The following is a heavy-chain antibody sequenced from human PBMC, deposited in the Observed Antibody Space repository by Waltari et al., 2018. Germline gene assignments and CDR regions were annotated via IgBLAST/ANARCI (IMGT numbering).Heavy chain of an antibody. CDR2: IYSGGRT. V-gene: IGHV3-53*01. CDR3: ARGVQGYCSSTSCYEPDY. Sequence: EVQLVESGGGLIQPGGSLRLSCAASGFTVSSNYMSWVRQAPGKGLEWVSVIYSGGRTYYADAVKGRFTISRDNSKNTLYLQMNSLRAEDTAVYYCARGVQGYCSSTSCYEPDYWGQGTLVTVSS. CDR1: GFTVSSNY. J-gene: IGHJ4*02. D-gene: IGHD2-2*01.